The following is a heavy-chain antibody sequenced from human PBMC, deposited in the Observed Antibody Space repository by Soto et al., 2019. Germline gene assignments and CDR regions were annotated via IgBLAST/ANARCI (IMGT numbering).Heavy chain of an antibody. CDR2: IYSGGGT. Sequence: GGSLRLSCAASGFTVGSNYMSWVRQAPGKGLEWVSVIYSGGGTYYADSVKGRFTISRDNSKNTLSLQMNSLRAEDTAVYFCARDRAPLDVWGKGTTVTVSS. V-gene: IGHV3-66*01. CDR3: ARDRAPLDV. CDR1: GFTVGSNY. J-gene: IGHJ6*04.